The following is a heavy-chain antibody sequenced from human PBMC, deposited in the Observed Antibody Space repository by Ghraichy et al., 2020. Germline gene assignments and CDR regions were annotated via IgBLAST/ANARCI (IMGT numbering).Heavy chain of an antibody. CDR1: GGSISSSSYY. V-gene: IGHV4-39*01. CDR2: IYYSGST. Sequence: SETLSLTCTVSGGSISSSSYYWGWIRQPPGKGLEWIGSIYYSGSTYYNPSLKSRVTISVDTSENQFSLKLSSVTAADTAVYYCARLRAIFGVAPSYGMDVWGRGTTVTVSS. CDR3: ARLRAIFGVAPSYGMDV. J-gene: IGHJ6*02. D-gene: IGHD3-3*01.